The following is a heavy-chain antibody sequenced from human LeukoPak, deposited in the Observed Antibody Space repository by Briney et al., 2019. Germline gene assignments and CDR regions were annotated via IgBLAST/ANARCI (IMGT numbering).Heavy chain of an antibody. CDR3: AREEVIAAAGPTLDY. J-gene: IGHJ4*02. D-gene: IGHD6-13*01. Sequence: ASVKVSCKASGYTFTDYYMHWVRQAPGQGLEWMGLINPNSGGTNYAQKFQGRVTMPRDTSISTAYMELSRLRSDDTAVFYCAREEVIAAAGPTLDYWGQGALVTVSS. V-gene: IGHV1-2*02. CDR2: INPNSGGT. CDR1: GYTFTDYY.